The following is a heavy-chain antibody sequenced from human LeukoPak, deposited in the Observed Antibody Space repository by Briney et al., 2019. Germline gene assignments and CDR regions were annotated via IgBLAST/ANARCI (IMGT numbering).Heavy chain of an antibody. J-gene: IGHJ3*02. CDR2: IRYDGSIK. V-gene: IGHV3-30*02. CDR3: ASIYGSGSYRAFDI. D-gene: IGHD3-10*01. CDR1: GFTLSNYG. Sequence: GGSLRLSCAASGFTLSNYGIHWVRQAPGKGLEWVTFIRYDGSIKYYADSVKGRFTISRDNSKNTLYLQMNSLRAEDTAVYYCASIYGSGSYRAFDIWGQGTMVTVSS.